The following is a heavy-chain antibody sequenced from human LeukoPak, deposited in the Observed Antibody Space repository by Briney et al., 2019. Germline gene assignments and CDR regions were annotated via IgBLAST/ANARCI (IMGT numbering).Heavy chain of an antibody. CDR1: GFTFNTYG. CDR2: IRYDGSYK. D-gene: IGHD2-21*01. CDR3: ARDWMLFHRPDY. Sequence: GGSLRLSCAASGFTFNTYGMHWVRQAPGKGLEWVAFIRYDGSYKYYADSVKGRFTISRDNSKNTLYLQMNSLRADDTAMYYCARDWMLFHRPDYWGQGTLVTVSS. J-gene: IGHJ4*02. V-gene: IGHV3-30*02.